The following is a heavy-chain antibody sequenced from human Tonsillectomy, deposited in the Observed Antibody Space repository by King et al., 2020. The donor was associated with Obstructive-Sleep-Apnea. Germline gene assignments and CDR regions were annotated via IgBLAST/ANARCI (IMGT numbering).Heavy chain of an antibody. V-gene: IGHV3-30-3*01. J-gene: IGHJ2*01. CDR1: GFTFSSYA. CDR2: ILSDGSNT. Sequence: VQLVESGGGVVQPGRSLRLSCAASGFTFSSYALHWVRQAPGKGLEGVAVILSDGSNTYYEDSVKGRFPISRDNSKNTLYLQMNSLRAEDTAVDYCARTPRGMATITWYFDLWGRGTLVTVSS. D-gene: IGHD5-12*01. CDR3: ARTPRGMATITWYFDL.